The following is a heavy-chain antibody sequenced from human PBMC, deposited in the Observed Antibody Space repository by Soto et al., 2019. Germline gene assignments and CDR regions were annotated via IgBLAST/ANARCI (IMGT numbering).Heavy chain of an antibody. V-gene: IGHV1-69*02. CDR2: IIPLFDIV. CDR3: TIGSWSGEVFDV. Sequence: QVKLVKLGAEGKRPGSPVKVSCNPFGGTLSSKTMFWWRQAPGQGLEWMGRIIPLFDIVNSAQKFQDRVTFTADKSTTTAYMELSSLTSDDTAVYYCTIGSWSGEVFDVWGQGTLVTVSS. CDR1: GGTLSSKT. J-gene: IGHJ3*01. D-gene: IGHD6-13*01.